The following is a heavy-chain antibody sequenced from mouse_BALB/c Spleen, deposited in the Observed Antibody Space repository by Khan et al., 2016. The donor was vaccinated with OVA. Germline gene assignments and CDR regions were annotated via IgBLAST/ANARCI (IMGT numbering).Heavy chain of an antibody. D-gene: IGHD2-4*01. CDR1: GYSITSEFA. CDR2: ISYSGNT. CDR3: ARKDYYDYDPFPY. V-gene: IGHV3-2*02. J-gene: IGHJ3*01. Sequence: EVQLRESGPGLVKPSQSLSLTCTVTGYSITSEFAWNWIRQFPGNKLEWMGYISYSGNTRYNPSLKSLISITRDTSRNQFFLQLNSVTTEDTATYYCARKDYYDYDPFPYWGKGTLVTVSA.